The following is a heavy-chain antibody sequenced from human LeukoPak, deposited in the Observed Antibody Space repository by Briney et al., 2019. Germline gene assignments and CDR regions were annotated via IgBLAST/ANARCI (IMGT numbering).Heavy chain of an antibody. V-gene: IGHV4-4*07. CDR1: GGSISSYY. J-gene: IGHJ6*03. Sequence: PSETLSLTCTVSGGSISSYYWSWIRQPAGKGLGWIGRIYTSGSTNYNPSLKSRVTMTVDTSKNQFSLKLSSVTAADTAVYYCARDPSGFGESAGYYYMDVWGKGTTVTVSS. CDR2: IYTSGST. CDR3: ARDPSGFGESAGYYYMDV. D-gene: IGHD3-10*01.